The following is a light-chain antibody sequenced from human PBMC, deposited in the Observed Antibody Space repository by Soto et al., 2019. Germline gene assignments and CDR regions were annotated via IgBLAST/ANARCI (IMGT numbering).Light chain of an antibody. J-gene: IGKJ1*01. CDR2: GAS. CDR3: QQYGSSPRT. V-gene: IGKV3-20*01. Sequence: EIVLTQSPGTLSLSPGERATLSCRASQSVRSSYLAWYQQKPGQAPRVLIYGASSRVTGIPDRFSGSGSGTDFTLTISRLEPEDFAVYYCQQYGSSPRTFGQGTKVEIK. CDR1: QSVRSSY.